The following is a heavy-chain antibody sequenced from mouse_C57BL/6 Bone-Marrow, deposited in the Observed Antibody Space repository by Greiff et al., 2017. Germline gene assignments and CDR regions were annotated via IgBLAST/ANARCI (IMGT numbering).Heavy chain of an antibody. Sequence: VQLQQPGAELVRPGTSVKLSCKASGYTFTSYWMHWVKQRPGQGLEWIGVIDPSDSYTNYNQKFKGKATLTVDTSSSTAYMQLSSLTSEDSAVYYCARTEGDGYFDVWGTGTTVTVSA. J-gene: IGHJ1*03. CDR2: IDPSDSYT. CDR1: GYTFTSYW. D-gene: IGHD3-3*01. CDR3: ARTEGDGYFDV. V-gene: IGHV1-59*01.